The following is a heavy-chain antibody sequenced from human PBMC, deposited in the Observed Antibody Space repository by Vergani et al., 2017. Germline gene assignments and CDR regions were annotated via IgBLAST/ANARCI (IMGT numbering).Heavy chain of an antibody. CDR2: INTNTGNP. D-gene: IGHD5-24*01. J-gene: IGHJ4*02. CDR3: ARDGRWRWLQSGGFEIDD. Sequence: QVQLVQSGSELKKPGASVKVSCKASGYTFTSYAMNWVRQAPGQGLEWMGWINTNTGNPTYAQGFTGRFVFSLDTSVSTAYLQISSLKAEDTAVYYCARDGRWRWLQSGGFEIDDWSQGTLVTVSP. CDR1: GYTFTSYA. V-gene: IGHV7-4-1*02.